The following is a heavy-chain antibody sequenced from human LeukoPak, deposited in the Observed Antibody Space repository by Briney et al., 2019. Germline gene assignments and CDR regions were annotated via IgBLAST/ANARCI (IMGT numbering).Heavy chain of an antibody. CDR3: AGHGSGSYYKPPPVGY. J-gene: IGHJ4*02. Sequence: PGGSLRLSCAASGFTFSSYAMSWVRQAPGKGLEWVSAISGSGGSTYYADSVKGRFTISRDNSKNTLYLQMNSLRAEDTAVYYCAGHGSGSYYKPPPVGYWGQGTLVTVSS. CDR1: GFTFSSYA. CDR2: ISGSGGST. D-gene: IGHD3-10*01. V-gene: IGHV3-23*01.